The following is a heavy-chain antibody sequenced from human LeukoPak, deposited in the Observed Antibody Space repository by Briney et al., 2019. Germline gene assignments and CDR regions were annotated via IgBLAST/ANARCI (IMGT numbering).Heavy chain of an antibody. D-gene: IGHD2-15*01. J-gene: IGHJ6*02. CDR1: GYTFTGYY. CDR2: INPYSGGT. CDR3: AGDVVGRGYCSGATCFPDYYGMDV. V-gene: IGHV1-2*04. Sequence: GASVKVSCKASGYTFTGYYMHWMRQAPGQGLGWMGWINPYSGGTNYAQKFQGWVTMTRDTSISTAYMELSRLTSDDTAVYYCAGDVVGRGYCSGATCFPDYYGMDVWGQGTTVTVSS.